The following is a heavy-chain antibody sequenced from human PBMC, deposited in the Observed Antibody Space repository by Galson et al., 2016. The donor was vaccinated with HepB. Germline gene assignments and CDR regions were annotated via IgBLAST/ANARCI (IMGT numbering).Heavy chain of an antibody. Sequence: SLRLSCAASGFIFSGSGMHWVRQASGKGLEWVGRIRSKANNYATVYAAPVEGRFAISRDDSRNTAYLQMNSLKTEDTAVYYCTKGTDAFTLWGQGTMVTVSS. CDR1: GFIFSGSG. CDR3: TKGTDAFTL. CDR2: IRSKANNYAT. V-gene: IGHV3-73*01. J-gene: IGHJ3*01. D-gene: IGHD3-10*01.